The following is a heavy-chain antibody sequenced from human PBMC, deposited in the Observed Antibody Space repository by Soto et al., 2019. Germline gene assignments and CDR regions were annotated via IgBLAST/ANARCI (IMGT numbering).Heavy chain of an antibody. J-gene: IGHJ4*02. V-gene: IGHV1-2*02. CDR2: INPNSGGT. D-gene: IGHD4-17*01. CDR1: GYTFTGYY. Sequence: QVQLVQSGAEVKKPGASVKVSCKASGYTFTGYYMHWVRQAPGQGLEWMGWINPNSGGTNYAQKVQGRVTMTRDTSISTAYMELSRLRSDDTAVYYCARGRSYGDYPFFDYWGQGTLVTVSS. CDR3: ARGRSYGDYPFFDY.